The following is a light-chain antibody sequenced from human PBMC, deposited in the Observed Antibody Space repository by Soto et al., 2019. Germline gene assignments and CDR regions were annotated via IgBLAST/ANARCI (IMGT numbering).Light chain of an antibody. J-gene: IGKJ1*01. CDR1: QTISCN. Sequence: EILMTQSPATLSVSPGKRVTLSCRAIQTISCNLAWYQQKPCQAPRLLIYVSSIRATGISARFSGSGSGTEFTLTISSLQSEDLAVYYCQQYNNWPRAFGQGTKV. CDR2: VSS. V-gene: IGKV3-15*01. CDR3: QQYNNWPRA.